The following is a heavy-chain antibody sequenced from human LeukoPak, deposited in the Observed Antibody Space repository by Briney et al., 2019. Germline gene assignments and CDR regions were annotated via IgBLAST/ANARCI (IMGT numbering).Heavy chain of an antibody. D-gene: IGHD3-10*01. J-gene: IGHJ4*02. CDR2: FGGSGDHT. V-gene: IGHV3-23*01. CDR3: TKEGASLGSGYFDC. CDR1: GFTFSSFA. Sequence: GGSLRLSWAPSGFTFSSFAMSWVGQAPGKGREWVAAFGGSGDHTFYADSVKGRFTISRDNSKNTLYLQMNSLRVEDAALYYCTKEGASLGSGYFDCWGQGTRVTVSS.